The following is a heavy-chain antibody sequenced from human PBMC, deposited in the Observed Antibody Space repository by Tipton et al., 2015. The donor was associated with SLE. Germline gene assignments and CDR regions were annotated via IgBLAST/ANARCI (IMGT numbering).Heavy chain of an antibody. V-gene: IGHV5-51*03. J-gene: IGHJ3*02. CDR2: IYPADSDT. Sequence: QLVQSGAEVKKPGESLRISCKGSGYSFTSYWIGWVRQMPGKGLEWRGVIYPADSDTRYSPSFQGQVTIAADKSISTAYLQWSSLKASDTAMDYCATVDVVKTTIPGGGAVDIWGQGTMVTVSS. CDR3: ATVDVVKTTIPGGGAVDI. CDR1: GYSFTSYW. D-gene: IGHD5-12*01.